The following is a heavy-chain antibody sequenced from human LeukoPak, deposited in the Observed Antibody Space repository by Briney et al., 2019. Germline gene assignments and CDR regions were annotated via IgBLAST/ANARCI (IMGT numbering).Heavy chain of an antibody. Sequence: GGSLRLSCAASGFTFGSYGMHWVRQAPGKGLEWVAVIWYDGSNKYYADSVKGLFTISRDNSKNTLYLQMNSLRAEDTAVYYCARQLLDKYGMDVWGQGTTVTVSS. V-gene: IGHV3-33*01. J-gene: IGHJ6*02. D-gene: IGHD2-2*01. CDR3: ARQLLDKYGMDV. CDR2: IWYDGSNK. CDR1: GFTFGSYG.